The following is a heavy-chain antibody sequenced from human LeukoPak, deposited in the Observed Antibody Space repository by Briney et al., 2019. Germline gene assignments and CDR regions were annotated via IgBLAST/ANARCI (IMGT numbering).Heavy chain of an antibody. CDR1: GYTFSGYY. D-gene: IGHD2-15*01. V-gene: IGHV1-2*02. Sequence: GASVKVSCKASGYTFSGYYIHWVRQAPGQWLEWMGYSSPNSGGANSAQKFRGRVTMTRDTSISTAYMELTRLGSDDTAVYYCAREGDGLLPKDFDYWGQGTLVTVSS. CDR2: SSPNSGGA. CDR3: AREGDGLLPKDFDY. J-gene: IGHJ4*02.